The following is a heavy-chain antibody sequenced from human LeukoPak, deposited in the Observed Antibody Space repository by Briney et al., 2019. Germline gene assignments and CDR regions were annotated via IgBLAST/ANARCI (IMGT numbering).Heavy chain of an antibody. Sequence: PSETLSLTCTVSGGPISSSSYYWGWIRQPPGKGLEWIGSIYYSGSTYYNPSLKSRVTISVDTSKNQFSLKLSSVTAADTAVYYCARPTTVMTYWYFDLWGRGTLVTVSS. J-gene: IGHJ2*01. CDR2: IYYSGST. D-gene: IGHD4-17*01. V-gene: IGHV4-39*01. CDR1: GGPISSSSYY. CDR3: ARPTTVMTYWYFDL.